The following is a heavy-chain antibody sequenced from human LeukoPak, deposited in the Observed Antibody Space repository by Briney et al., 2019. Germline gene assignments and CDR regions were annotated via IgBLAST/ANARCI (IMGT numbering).Heavy chain of an antibody. CDR2: INWDGGSP. J-gene: IGHJ4*02. CDR3: ARDLVAVVMDY. Sequence: PGGSLRLSCAASGVAFGDCGMSWVRQAPGKGLEWVCGINWDGGSPRYADSVNGRFTISRDNAKNSLYLQMNSLRAEDTAVYYCARDLVAVVMDYWGQGTLVTVPS. D-gene: IGHD2-2*01. CDR1: GVAFGDCG. V-gene: IGHV3-20*04.